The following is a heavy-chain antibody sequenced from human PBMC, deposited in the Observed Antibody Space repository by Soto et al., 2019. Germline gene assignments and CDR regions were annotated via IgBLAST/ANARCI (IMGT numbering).Heavy chain of an antibody. V-gene: IGHV1-24*01. CDR3: ATLGWFTVTSLGGYFDY. D-gene: IGHD4-17*01. CDR1: GYTLTELS. Sequence: ASVKDSCKVSGYTLTELSMHWVRQAPGKGPEWMGGSDPEDGETMYAQKFQGRVTMTEDTSTDTAYMELSSLRSEDTAVYYCATLGWFTVTSLGGYFDYWGQGTLVTVSS. J-gene: IGHJ4*02. CDR2: SDPEDGET.